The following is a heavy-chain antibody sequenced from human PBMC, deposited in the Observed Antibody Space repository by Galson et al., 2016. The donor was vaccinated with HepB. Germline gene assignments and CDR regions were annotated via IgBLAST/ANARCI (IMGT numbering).Heavy chain of an antibody. D-gene: IGHD6-13*01. Sequence: LSLTCAVSGGSISSTNWWSWVRQPPGKGLEWIGEISHSGSTNYNPSLKSRVIISVDKSKNQFSLQLRSVTAADTAVYYCARDRGSAAGFDYWGQGTLVTVSS. CDR3: ARDRGSAAGFDY. J-gene: IGHJ4*02. CDR1: GGSISSTNW. V-gene: IGHV4-4*02. CDR2: ISHSGST.